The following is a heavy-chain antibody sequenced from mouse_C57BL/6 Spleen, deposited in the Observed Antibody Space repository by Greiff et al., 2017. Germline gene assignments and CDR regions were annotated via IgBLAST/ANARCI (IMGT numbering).Heavy chain of an antibody. CDR1: GYTFTDYE. CDR2: IDPETGGT. V-gene: IGHV1-15*01. Sequence: LVESGAELVRPGASVTLSCKASGYTFTDYEMHWVKQTPVHGLEWIGAIDPETGGTAYNQKFKGKAILTADKSSSTAYMELRSLTSEDSAVYYCTRGGYYGNYFDYWGQGTTLTVSS. J-gene: IGHJ2*01. CDR3: TRGGYYGNYFDY. D-gene: IGHD2-1*01.